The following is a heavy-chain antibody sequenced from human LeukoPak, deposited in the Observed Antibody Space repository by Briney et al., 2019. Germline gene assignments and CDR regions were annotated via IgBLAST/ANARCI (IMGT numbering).Heavy chain of an antibody. CDR1: GFTFSNHW. J-gene: IGHJ3*01. Sequence: PGGSLRLSCAASGFTFSNHWMTWVRQAPGKGLEWVANIKQDGSEKNYVDSVKGRFTISRDNAQNSLYLQMNSLRAEDTAVYYCASTATCSFWGQGTMVAVSS. V-gene: IGHV3-7*01. CDR3: ASTATCSF. D-gene: IGHD2-2*01. CDR2: IKQDGSEK.